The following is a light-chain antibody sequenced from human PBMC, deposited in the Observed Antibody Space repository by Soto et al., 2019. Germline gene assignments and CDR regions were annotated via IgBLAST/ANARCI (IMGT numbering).Light chain of an antibody. CDR3: QYYNNYS. CDR2: RVS. V-gene: IGKV1-5*03. Sequence: DIQMTQSPSTLSASLGDRVTITCRASQPISTWLAWYQQKPGKAPRLLIYRVSTLGSGVPSRFSGSGSGTEFTLTISGMQPDDFATYYCQYYNNYSFGQGTKVDIK. CDR1: QPISTW. J-gene: IGKJ1*01.